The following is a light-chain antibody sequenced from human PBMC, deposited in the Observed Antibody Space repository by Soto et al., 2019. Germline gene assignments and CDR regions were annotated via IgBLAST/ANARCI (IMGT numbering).Light chain of an antibody. V-gene: IGLV1-47*01. CDR2: RNN. CDR3: AAWDDRLRGLYV. J-gene: IGLJ1*01. Sequence: VLTKPPSASGTPGQRVTISCPGSSSNIGTNYVYWYQQLPGTAPKLLIYRNNQRPSGVPDRFSGSKSGTSASLAISGLRSEDEADYYCAAWDDRLRGLYVFGIGTKVTVL. CDR1: SSNIGTNY.